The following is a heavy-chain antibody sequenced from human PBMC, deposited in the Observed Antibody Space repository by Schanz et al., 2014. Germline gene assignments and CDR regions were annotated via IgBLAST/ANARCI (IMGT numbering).Heavy chain of an antibody. CDR1: EFTFSTDA. Sequence: VQLVESGGGVVQPGRSLRLSCAASEFTFSTDAMSWVRQAPGKGLEWVSLISDSGDTAYYADSVKGRFTISRDNFKGALYLQMSSLRAEDTAVYYCAKSDAFDIWGQGTLVTVSS. V-gene: IGHV3-23*04. CDR2: ISDSGDTA. J-gene: IGHJ3*02. CDR3: AKSDAFDI.